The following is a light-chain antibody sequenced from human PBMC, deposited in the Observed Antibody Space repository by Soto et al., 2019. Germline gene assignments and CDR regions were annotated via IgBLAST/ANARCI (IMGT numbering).Light chain of an antibody. J-gene: IGLJ2*01. CDR1: TNDVGAFDY. V-gene: IGLV2-14*01. CDR2: ESF. Sequence: QSALTQPASVSASPGQSISISCTGTTNDVGAFDYVSWYQQHPGKPPKVITYESFNRPSGVSDRFAVSKSDNSASLTISGLQAEDEADYYCSSYTTNNAHVFGGGTKVTVL. CDR3: SSYTTNNAHV.